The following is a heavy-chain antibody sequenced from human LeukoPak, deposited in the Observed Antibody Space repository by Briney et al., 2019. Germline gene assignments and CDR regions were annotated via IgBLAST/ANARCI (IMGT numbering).Heavy chain of an antibody. CDR1: GFTFSTYR. CDR2: ISSSNSTT. CDR3: ARVPDSNWAFDY. J-gene: IGHJ4*02. D-gene: IGHD4-11*01. V-gene: IGHV3-48*01. Sequence: PGGSLRLSCAASGFTFSTYRMNWVRQAPGKGLEWVSYISSSNSTTYYADSVKGRFTISRDNAKSSLYLQMNSLRAEDTAVYYCARVPDSNWAFDYWGQGTLVTVSS.